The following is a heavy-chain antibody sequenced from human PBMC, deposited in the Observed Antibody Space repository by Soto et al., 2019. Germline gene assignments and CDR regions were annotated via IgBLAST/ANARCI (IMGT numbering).Heavy chain of an antibody. CDR3: PNSWIGAQH. D-gene: IGHD2-2*03. Sequence: GGSLRLSCAASGFTFSSYAMSWVRQAPGKGLEWVSGISGTGGSTYYADSVKGRFTISRDNSKNTLYLQLNSLRAEDTAVFYYPNSWIGAQHWGQGTLVTVSS. J-gene: IGHJ1*01. CDR2: ISGTGGST. V-gene: IGHV3-23*01. CDR1: GFTFSSYA.